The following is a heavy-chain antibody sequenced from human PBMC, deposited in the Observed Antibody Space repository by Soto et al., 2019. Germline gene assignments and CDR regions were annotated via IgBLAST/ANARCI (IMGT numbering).Heavy chain of an antibody. CDR3: ARAPTYYDILTGLYGMDV. V-gene: IGHV1-18*04. CDR2: ISAYNGNT. J-gene: IGHJ6*02. Sequence: ASVKVSCKASGYTFTSYGISWVRQAPGQGLEWMGWISAYNGNTNYAQKLQGRVTMTTDTSTSTAYMELRSLRSDDTAVYYCARAPTYYDILTGLYGMDVWGQGXTVTVSS. D-gene: IGHD3-9*01. CDR1: GYTFTSYG.